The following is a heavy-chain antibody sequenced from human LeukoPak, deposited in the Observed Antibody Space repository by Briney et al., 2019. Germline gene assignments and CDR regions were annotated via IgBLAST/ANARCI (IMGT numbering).Heavy chain of an antibody. V-gene: IGHV4-59*08. CDR2: IYYSGST. CDR1: GGSISSYY. CDR3: ARQPLLFFDY. D-gene: IGHD2-15*01. J-gene: IGHJ4*02. Sequence: PSETLSLTCAVYGGSISSYYWSWIRQPPGKGLEWIGYIYYSGSTNYNPSLKSRVTISVDTSKNQFSLKLSSVTAADTAVYYCARQPLLFFDYWGQGTLVTVSS.